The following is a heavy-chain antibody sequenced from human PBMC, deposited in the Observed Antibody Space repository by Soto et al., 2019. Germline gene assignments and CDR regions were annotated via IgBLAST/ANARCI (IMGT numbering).Heavy chain of an antibody. CDR3: AREGLLSSTYYFDY. D-gene: IGHD2-2*01. CDR1: GVTFSSYA. CDR2: ISYDGSNK. V-gene: IGHV3-30-3*01. J-gene: IGHJ4*02. Sequence: QVQLVESGGGVVQPGRSLRISCAASGVTFSSYAMHWVRQAPGKGLEWVAVISYDGSNKYYADSVKGRFTISRDNSKNTLYLQMNSLRAEDTAVYYCAREGLLSSTYYFDYWGQGTLVTVSS.